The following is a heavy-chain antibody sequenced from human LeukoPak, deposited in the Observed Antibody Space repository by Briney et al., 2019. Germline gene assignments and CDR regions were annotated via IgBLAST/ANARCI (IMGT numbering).Heavy chain of an antibody. CDR3: ARGDFYDSSVYYYD. V-gene: IGHV1-2*02. CDR2: LNPKSGGR. Sequence: VASVKVSCKASGYTFTGYYIHWVRQAPEQGLEWMGWLNPKSGGRNYAQKFQGRVSMTRDTSISTAYMDLSSLRFDDSAMYYCARGDFYDSSVYYYDWGQGTLITVSS. J-gene: IGHJ4*02. D-gene: IGHD3-22*01. CDR1: GYTFTGYY.